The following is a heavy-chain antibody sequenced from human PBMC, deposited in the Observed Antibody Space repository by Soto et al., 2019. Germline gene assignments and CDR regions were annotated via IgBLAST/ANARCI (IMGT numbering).Heavy chain of an antibody. V-gene: IGHV1-8*01. Sequence: QVQLVQSGAEVKKPGASVKVSCKASGYTFTSYDINWVRQATGQGLEWMGWMNPNSGNTGYAQKFQGRVTMTRNTSISTAYMELSSLRSEDTAVYYCARRMPLRLPHLNWFDPWGQGTLVTVSS. D-gene: IGHD5-12*01. CDR2: MNPNSGNT. J-gene: IGHJ5*02. CDR3: ARRMPLRLPHLNWFDP. CDR1: GYTFTSYD.